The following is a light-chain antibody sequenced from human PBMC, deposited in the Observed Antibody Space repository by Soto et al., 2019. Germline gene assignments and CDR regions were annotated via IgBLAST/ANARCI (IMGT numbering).Light chain of an antibody. CDR1: QSVSSY. CDR3: QQRSNWPPTWT. J-gene: IGKJ1*01. CDR2: DAS. V-gene: IGKV3-11*01. Sequence: EIVLTQSPATLSLSPGERATLSCRASQSVSSYLAWYQHKPGQPPRLLIYDASNRATGIPARFSGSGSGTDFNLTISSIEPEDFAVYYCQQRSNWPPTWTFGQGTKVEIK.